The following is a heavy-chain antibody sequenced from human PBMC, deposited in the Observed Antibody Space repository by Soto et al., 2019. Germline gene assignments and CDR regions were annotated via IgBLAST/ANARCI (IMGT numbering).Heavy chain of an antibody. CDR1: GDSVSSNSAA. V-gene: IGHV6-1*01. CDR3: ASAGSSRFESRNWFDP. Sequence: SRTLSLTCAISGDSVSSNSAAWNWIRQSPSRGLEWLGRTYYRSKWYNDYAVSVKSRITINPDTSKNQFSLQLNSVTPEDTAVYYCASAGSSRFESRNWFDPWGQGTLVTVSS. CDR2: TYYRSKWYN. D-gene: IGHD6-13*01. J-gene: IGHJ5*02.